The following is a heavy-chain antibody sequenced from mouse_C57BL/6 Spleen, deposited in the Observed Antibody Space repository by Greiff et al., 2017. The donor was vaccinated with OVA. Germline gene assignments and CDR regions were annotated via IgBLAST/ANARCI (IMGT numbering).Heavy chain of an antibody. D-gene: IGHD1-1*01. CDR2: IDPETGGT. Sequence: LVESGAELVRPGASVTLSCKASGYTFTDYEMHWVKQTPVHGLEWIGAIDPETGGTAYNQKFKGKAILTADKSSSTAYMELRSLTSEDSAVYYCTRHYYGSSEGFAYWGQGTLVTVSA. J-gene: IGHJ3*01. CDR3: TRHYYGSSEGFAY. V-gene: IGHV1-15*01. CDR1: GYTFTDYE.